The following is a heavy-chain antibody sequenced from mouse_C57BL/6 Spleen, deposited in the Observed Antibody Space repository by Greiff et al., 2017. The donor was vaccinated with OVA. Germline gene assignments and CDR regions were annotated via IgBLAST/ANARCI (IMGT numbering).Heavy chain of an antibody. CDR3: ASTVVAKDFDY. J-gene: IGHJ2*01. CDR2: ISYDGSN. CDR1: GYSITSGYY. D-gene: IGHD1-1*01. Sequence: ESGPGLVKPSQSLSLTCSVTGYSITSGYYWNWIRQFPGNKLEWMGYISYDGSNNYNPSLKNRISITRDTSKNQFFLKLNSVTTEDTATYYCASTVVAKDFDYWGQGTTLTVSS. V-gene: IGHV3-6*01.